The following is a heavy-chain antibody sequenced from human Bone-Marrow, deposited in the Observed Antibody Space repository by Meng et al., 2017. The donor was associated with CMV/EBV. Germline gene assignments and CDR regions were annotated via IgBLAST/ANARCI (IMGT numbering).Heavy chain of an antibody. D-gene: IGHD3-10*01. CDR3: AKVEGRGRLDYYYYGMDV. J-gene: IGHJ6*02. V-gene: IGHV3-23*01. CDR1: GFTFSSYA. CDR2: ISGSGGST. Sequence: SCAASGFTFSSYAMSWVRQAPGKGLEWVSAISGSGGSTYYADSVKGRFTISRDNSKNTLYLQMNSLRAEDTAVYYCAKVEGRGRLDYYYYGMDVWGQGTTVTVSS.